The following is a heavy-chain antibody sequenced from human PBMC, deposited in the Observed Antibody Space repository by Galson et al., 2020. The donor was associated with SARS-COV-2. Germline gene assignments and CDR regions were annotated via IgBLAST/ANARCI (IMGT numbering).Heavy chain of an antibody. CDR3: ARDLITVAGYFDY. CDR2: ISYDGNKK. V-gene: IGHV3-30*09. J-gene: IGHJ4*02. CDR1: GFTFSSYE. D-gene: IGHD6-19*01. Sequence: SLRLSCAASGFTFSSYEIHWVRQAPGKGLEWVAVISYDGNKKYYADSVKGRFAISRDNSKNTVYLQMSSLRAEDTAVYYCARDLITVAGYFDYWGQGTLVTVSS.